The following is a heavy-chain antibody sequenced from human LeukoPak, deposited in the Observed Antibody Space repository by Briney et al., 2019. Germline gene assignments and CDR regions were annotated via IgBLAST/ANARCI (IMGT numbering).Heavy chain of an antibody. CDR3: AKASSGYYAPIDF. D-gene: IGHD3-22*01. Sequence: PGGSLRLSCAASGFSFEDYTMHWVRQVPGRGLEWVSLINWDDITTDYADSVKGRFTISRDNSRESLYLDMNSLKTDDTALYYCAKASSGYYAPIDFWGPGTLVSVSS. J-gene: IGHJ4*02. CDR2: INWDDITT. CDR1: GFSFEDYT. V-gene: IGHV3-43*01.